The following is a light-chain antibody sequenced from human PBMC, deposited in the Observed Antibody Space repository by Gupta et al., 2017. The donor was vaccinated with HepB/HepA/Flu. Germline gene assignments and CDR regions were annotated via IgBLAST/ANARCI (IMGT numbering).Light chain of an antibody. CDR3: AAWDDSLNGVV. Sequence: QSVLTQPPSASGTPGQRVAISCSGSSSNIGSNTVNWYQQFPGTAPKLLVFFNIQRPSGVPDRFSGSKSGTSASLAISGLQSDDEAYYYCAAWDDSLNGVVFGGGTKLTAL. J-gene: IGLJ2*01. CDR1: SSNIGSNT. V-gene: IGLV1-44*01. CDR2: FNI.